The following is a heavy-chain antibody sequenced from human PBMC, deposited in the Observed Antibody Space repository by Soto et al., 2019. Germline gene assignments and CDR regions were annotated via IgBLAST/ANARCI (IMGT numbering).Heavy chain of an antibody. J-gene: IGHJ4*02. CDR1: GYTFTSYD. CDR3: ARRWNRWYFDF. D-gene: IGHD1-1*01. CDR2: MNPNSGNT. V-gene: IGHV1-8*01. Sequence: ASVKVSCKASGYTFTSYDINWVRQATGQGLEWMGWMNPNSGNTGYAQKFQGRVTMTRDTSISTAYMELRSLRSDDTAVYYCARRWNRWYFDFWGQGTLVTGS.